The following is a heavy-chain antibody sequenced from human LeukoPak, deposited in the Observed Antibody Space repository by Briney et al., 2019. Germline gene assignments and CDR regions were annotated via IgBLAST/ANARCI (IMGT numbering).Heavy chain of an antibody. CDR3: ARGLLLWFGELCPFDY. D-gene: IGHD3-10*01. CDR1: GGSISSSGYY. J-gene: IGHJ4*02. V-gene: IGHV4-39*01. CDR2: IYYSGST. Sequence: PSETLSLTCTVSGGSISSSGYYWGWIRQPPGKGLEWIGSIYYSGSTYYNPSLKSRVTISVDTSKNQFSLKLSSVTAADTAVYYCARGLLLWFGELCPFDYWGQGTLVTVSS.